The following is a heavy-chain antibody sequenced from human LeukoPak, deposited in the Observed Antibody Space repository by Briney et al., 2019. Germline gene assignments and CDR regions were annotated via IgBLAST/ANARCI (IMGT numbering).Heavy chain of an antibody. CDR3: ARGPYSYDSSGAFDI. CDR2: ISSSGST. Sequence: SETLSLTCTVSGDSISSGDYYWSWIRQPAGKGLEWIGRISSSGSTNYNPSLKSRVTISVDTSRNQFSLKLSSVTAADTAVYFCARGPYSYDSSGAFDIWGQGTMVTVSS. D-gene: IGHD3-22*01. V-gene: IGHV4-61*02. CDR1: GDSISSGDYY. J-gene: IGHJ3*02.